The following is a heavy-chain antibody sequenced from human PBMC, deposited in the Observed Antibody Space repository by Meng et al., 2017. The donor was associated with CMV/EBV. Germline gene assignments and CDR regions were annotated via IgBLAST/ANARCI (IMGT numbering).Heavy chain of an antibody. Sequence: GGSLRLSCAASGFTFDDYAMHWVRQGPGKGLEWVSGISWNSGSIVYADSVKGRFTISRDNAKNSLYLQMNSLRAEDTAVYYCAKRPFSYSSSPYWGQGTLVTVSS. CDR3: AKRPFSYSSSPY. CDR2: ISWNSGSI. J-gene: IGHJ4*02. CDR1: GFTFDDYA. D-gene: IGHD6-6*01. V-gene: IGHV3-9*01.